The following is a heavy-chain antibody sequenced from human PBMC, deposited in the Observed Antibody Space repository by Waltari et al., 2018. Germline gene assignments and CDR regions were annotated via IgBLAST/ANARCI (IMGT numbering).Heavy chain of an antibody. D-gene: IGHD3-10*01. V-gene: IGHV3-15*01. J-gene: IGHJ1*01. CDR3: TTGFGDGESH. CDR1: GFTFKTDW. CDR2: IKTVYGGPT. Sequence: EVQMVESGGGLVEPGGSLKLSCEGSGFTFKTDWMSWVRQVPGKGLEWVGRIKTVYGGPTDYGPPVKGRFTISRDDSKRTMYLQMDNLQTEDTAIYYCTTGFGDGESHWGQGTLVTVSS.